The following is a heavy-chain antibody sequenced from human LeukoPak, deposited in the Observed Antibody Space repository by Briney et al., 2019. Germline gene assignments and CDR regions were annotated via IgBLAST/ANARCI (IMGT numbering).Heavy chain of an antibody. V-gene: IGHV1-46*01. J-gene: IGHJ4*02. CDR2: INPSGGST. CDR1: GYTFTSYY. CDR3: ARDHYYYGSGSYYNPPGY. Sequence: ASVKVSCKASGYTFTSYYMHWVRQAPGQGLEWMGIINPSGGSTSYAQKFQGRVTMTRGTSTRTVYMELSSLGSEDTAVYYCARDHYYYGSGSYYNPPGYWGQGTLVTVSS. D-gene: IGHD3-10*01.